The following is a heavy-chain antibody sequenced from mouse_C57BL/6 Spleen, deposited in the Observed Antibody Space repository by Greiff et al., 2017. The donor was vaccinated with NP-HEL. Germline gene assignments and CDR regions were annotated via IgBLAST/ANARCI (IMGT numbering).Heavy chain of an antibody. V-gene: IGHV1-26*01. CDR3: ARSYDLYYFDY. J-gene: IGHJ2*01. CDR1: GYTFTDYY. Sequence: VQLKQSGPELVKPGASVKISCKASGYTFTDYYMNWVKQSHGKSLEWIGDINPNNGGTSYNQKFKGKATLTVDKSSSTAYMELRSLTSEDSAVYYCARSYDLYYFDYWGQGTTLTVSS. CDR2: INPNNGGT. D-gene: IGHD2-3*01.